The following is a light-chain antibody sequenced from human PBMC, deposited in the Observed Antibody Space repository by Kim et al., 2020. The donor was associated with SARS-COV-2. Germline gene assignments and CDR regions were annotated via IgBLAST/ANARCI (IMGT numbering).Light chain of an antibody. V-gene: IGKV3-20*01. Sequence: LSPGETATLSCRASQTVNSAYISWYQQKPGRAPRLLIYGASNRASGIPDRFSGSGSWTDFTLTITRLEPQDFAVYYCQRFGNSFTFGPGTKVDIK. CDR1: QTVNSAY. CDR2: GAS. J-gene: IGKJ3*01. CDR3: QRFGNSFT.